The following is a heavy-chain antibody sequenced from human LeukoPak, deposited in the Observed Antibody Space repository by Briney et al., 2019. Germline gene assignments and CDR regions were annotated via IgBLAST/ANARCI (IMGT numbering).Heavy chain of an antibody. D-gene: IGHD6-13*01. CDR1: GFTFSSHG. CDR3: AKDLLGVAAGDY. J-gene: IGHJ4*02. Sequence: GGTLRLSCAASGFTFSSHGMSWVRQGPGKGLEWVSGISGSGGDTYYADSVKGRFTISRDNSKSTLYLQMNSLRAEDTAVYSCAKDLLGVAAGDYWGQGTLVTVSS. V-gene: IGHV3-23*01. CDR2: ISGSGGDT.